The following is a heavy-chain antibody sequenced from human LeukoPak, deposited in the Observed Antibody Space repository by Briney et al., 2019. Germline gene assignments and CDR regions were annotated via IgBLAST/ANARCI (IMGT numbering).Heavy chain of an antibody. D-gene: IGHD2-8*01. CDR1: GYTFSRYG. CDR3: ARDRYCPNSVCYNDWFDP. J-gene: IGHJ5*02. Sequence: ASVKVSCKASGYTFSRYGISWVRQAPGQGLEWMGWISDHNGKTDYAQKIQGRVTMTADTSTSTAYMELRSLRSDDTAVYYCARDRYCPNSVCYNDWFDPWGQGTLVTVSS. V-gene: IGHV1-18*01. CDR2: ISDHNGKT.